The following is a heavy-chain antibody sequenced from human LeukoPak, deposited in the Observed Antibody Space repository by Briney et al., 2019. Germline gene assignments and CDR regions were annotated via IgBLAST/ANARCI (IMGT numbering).Heavy chain of an antibody. V-gene: IGHV4-59*01. J-gene: IGHJ4*02. CDR1: GASISSYY. D-gene: IGHD2/OR15-2a*01. Sequence: SETLSLTCTVSGASISSYYSSWIRQPPGKGLEWIGYMYYSGSTNYNPSLKSRVTISVDTSKNQFSLKLNSVTAADTAVYFCARELKVGNTGYYFDYWGQGTLVTVSS. CDR2: MYYSGST. CDR3: ARELKVGNTGYYFDY.